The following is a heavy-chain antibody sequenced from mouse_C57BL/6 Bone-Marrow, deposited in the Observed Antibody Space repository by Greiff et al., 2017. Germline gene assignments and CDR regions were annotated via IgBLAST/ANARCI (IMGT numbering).Heavy chain of an antibody. CDR2: INPYNGGT. J-gene: IGHJ3*01. CDR1: GYTFTDYY. D-gene: IGHD1-1*01. V-gene: IGHV1-19*01. CDR3: ERAVITTVVAPFAY. Sequence: EVQLQQSGPVLVKPGASVKMSCKASGYTFTDYYMNWVKQSHGKSLEWIGVINPYNGGTSYNQNFKGKATLTVDKSSSTAYMELNSLTSEDSAVYDCERAVITTVVAPFAYWGQGTLVTVSA.